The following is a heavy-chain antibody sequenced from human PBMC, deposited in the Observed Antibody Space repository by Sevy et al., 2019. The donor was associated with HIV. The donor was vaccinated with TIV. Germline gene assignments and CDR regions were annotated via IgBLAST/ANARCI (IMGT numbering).Heavy chain of an antibody. J-gene: IGHJ4*02. V-gene: IGHV3-21*01. CDR2: ISRSNTYI. Sequence: GGSLRLSCATSGFTFSTYSMNWVRQAPGKGLEWVSSISRSNTYIYYTDSVKGRFTLSRDNARNSLYLQMNSLRVDDTAVYYCARDSGYTGYDWGQGTLVTVSS. D-gene: IGHD5-12*01. CDR1: GFTFSTYS. CDR3: ARDSGYTGYD.